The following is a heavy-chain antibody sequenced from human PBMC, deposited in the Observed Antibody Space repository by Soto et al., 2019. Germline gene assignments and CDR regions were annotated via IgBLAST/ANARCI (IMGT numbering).Heavy chain of an antibody. Sequence: QVQLVESGGGVVQPGRSLRLSCAASGFTFSSYGMHWVRQAPGKGLEWVAVISYDGSNKYYADSVKGRFTISRDNSKNTLYLQMNSLRAEDTAVYYCAKELSVGGSQRGPYYGMDVWGQGTTVTVSS. CDR2: ISYDGSNK. D-gene: IGHD1-26*01. J-gene: IGHJ6*02. V-gene: IGHV3-30*18. CDR1: GFTFSSYG. CDR3: AKELSVGGSQRGPYYGMDV.